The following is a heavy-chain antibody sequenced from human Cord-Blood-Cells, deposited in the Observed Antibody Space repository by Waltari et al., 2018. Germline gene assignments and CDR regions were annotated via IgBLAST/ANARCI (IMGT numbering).Heavy chain of an antibody. CDR2: IIPILGIA. J-gene: IGHJ2*01. CDR1: GGPFSSYA. D-gene: IGHD1-7*01. V-gene: IGHV1-69*09. CDR3: ARGHQGGTTAWYFDL. Sequence: QVQLVQSGAAVKKPGSSLTLPCQASGGPFSSYAISWVRRAPGQGLEWMGRIIPILGIANYAQKFQGRVTITADKSTSTAYMELSSLRSEDTAVYYCARGHQGGTTAWYFDLWGRGTLVTVSS.